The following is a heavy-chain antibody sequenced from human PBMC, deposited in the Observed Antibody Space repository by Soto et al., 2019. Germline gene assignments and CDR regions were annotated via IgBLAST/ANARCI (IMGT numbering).Heavy chain of an antibody. V-gene: IGHV1-69*01. D-gene: IGHD1-7*01. Sequence: QVHLEQSGTEVKKPGSSVKVSCQASGDTFKSYSINWIRQAPGQRLEWMGGIIPMSASPDYAQKFQGRVTITADESTSTVDMELSSLRSEDTAISYCARDNSMELRGTCFDTCGHGTLVIVAS. J-gene: IGHJ5*01. CDR1: GDTFKSYS. CDR2: IIPMSASP. CDR3: ARDNSMELRGTCFDT.